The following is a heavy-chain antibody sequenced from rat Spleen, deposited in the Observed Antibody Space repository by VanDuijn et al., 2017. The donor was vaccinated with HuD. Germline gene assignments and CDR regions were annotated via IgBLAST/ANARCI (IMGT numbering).Heavy chain of an antibody. Sequence: EVQLVESGGGLVQPGGSLRLSCVASGLTFNNYWMTWIRQAPGKGLEWVASISPSGGSTYYRDSVKGRFTISRDNAKSTLYLQMDSLRSEDTATYYCTRHPDYSNYFDYWGQGVMVTVSS. V-gene: IGHV5-31*01. D-gene: IGHD1-1*01. CDR2: ISPSGGST. CDR3: TRHPDYSNYFDY. J-gene: IGHJ2*01. CDR1: GLTFNNYW.